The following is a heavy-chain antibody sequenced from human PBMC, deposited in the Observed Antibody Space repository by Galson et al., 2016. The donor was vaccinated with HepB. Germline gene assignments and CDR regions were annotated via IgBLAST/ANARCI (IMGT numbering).Heavy chain of an antibody. V-gene: IGHV3-64*01. CDR2: ITGSGDTT. D-gene: IGHD2-2*01. J-gene: IGHJ4*02. CDR1: GFTFSSYA. CDR3: ARDTLSSPWDLDY. Sequence: SLRLSCAASGFTFSSYAMHWVRQAPGKGLEYLSAITGSGDTTYYANSVKGRFTISRDNSENKLYLQMGSLRAEDMAVYYCARDTLSSPWDLDYWGQGTLVTVSS.